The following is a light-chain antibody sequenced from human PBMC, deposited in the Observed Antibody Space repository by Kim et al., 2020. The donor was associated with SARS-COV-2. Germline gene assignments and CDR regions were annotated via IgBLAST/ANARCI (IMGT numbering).Light chain of an antibody. CDR3: SSYTSSSTWV. J-gene: IGLJ3*02. CDR2: DVN. Sequence: GQSITISCTGTSSDVGNYNYVSWYQQHPGKAPKLMIYDVNNRPSGVSNRFSGSKSGNTASLTISGLQAEDEADYYCSSYTSSSTWVFGGGTKLTVL. V-gene: IGLV2-14*03. CDR1: SSDVGNYNY.